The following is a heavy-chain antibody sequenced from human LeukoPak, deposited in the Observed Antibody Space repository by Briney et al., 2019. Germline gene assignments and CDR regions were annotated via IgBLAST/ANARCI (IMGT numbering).Heavy chain of an antibody. J-gene: IGHJ4*02. CDR3: ARASSSGYVDY. CDR1: GGSISSGGYS. Sequence: SETLSLTCAVSGGSISSGGYSWSWIRQPPGKGLEWIGYIYRSGSTYYNPSLKSRVTISVDRSKNQFSLKLSSVTAADTAVYYCARASSSGYVDYWGQGTLVTVSS. V-gene: IGHV4-30-2*01. D-gene: IGHD3-22*01. CDR2: IYRSGST.